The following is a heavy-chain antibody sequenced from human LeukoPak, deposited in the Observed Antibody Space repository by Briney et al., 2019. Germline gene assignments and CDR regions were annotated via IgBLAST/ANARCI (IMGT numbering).Heavy chain of an antibody. Sequence: PETLSLTCAVYGGSFSGYYWSWIRQPPGKGLEWIGEINHSGSTNYNPSLKSRVTISVDTSKNQFSLKLSSVTAADTAVYYCASCSSGWYLGYYYYYMDVWGKGTTVTVSS. CDR3: ASCSSGWYLGYYYYYMDV. V-gene: IGHV4-34*01. J-gene: IGHJ6*03. CDR1: GGSFSGYY. CDR2: INHSGST. D-gene: IGHD6-19*01.